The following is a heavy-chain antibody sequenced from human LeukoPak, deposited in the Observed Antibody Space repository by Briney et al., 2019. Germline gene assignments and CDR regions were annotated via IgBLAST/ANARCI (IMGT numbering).Heavy chain of an antibody. CDR2: ISSNGGST. CDR1: GFTFSSYA. D-gene: IGHD3-22*01. V-gene: IGHV3-64*01. CDR3: ARDGHRMYYYESSVYRFDY. J-gene: IGHJ4*02. Sequence: GGSLRLSCAASGFTFSSYAMHWVRQAPGKGLEYVSAISSNGGSTYYANSVKGRFTISRDNSKNTLYLQMGSLRADDTAVYYCARDGHRMYYYESSVYRFDYWGQGTLVTVSS.